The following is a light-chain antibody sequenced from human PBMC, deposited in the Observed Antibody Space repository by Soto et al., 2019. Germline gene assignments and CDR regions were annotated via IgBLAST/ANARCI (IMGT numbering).Light chain of an antibody. J-gene: IGKJ1*01. CDR2: DAS. V-gene: IGKV1-13*02. CDR3: QQYNSYLRT. CDR1: QGIRSK. Sequence: AIQMTQSPSSLSASVGDRVTITWWASQGIRSKLGWYQQKPGKAPKLLIFDASILESGVPSRFSGSGSGTQFTLTISSLQPDDFATYYCQQYNSYLRTFGQGTKVDIK.